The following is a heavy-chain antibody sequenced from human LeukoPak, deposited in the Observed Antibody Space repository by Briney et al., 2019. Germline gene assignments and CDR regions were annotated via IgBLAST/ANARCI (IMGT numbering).Heavy chain of an antibody. J-gene: IGHJ4*02. CDR2: IRYDGSNK. CDR3: AKDSSDYDILTGTLGY. V-gene: IGHV3-30*02. D-gene: IGHD3-9*01. CDR1: GFTFSSYG. Sequence: PGGSLRLSCAASGFTFSSYGMHWVRQAPGKGLEWVAFIRYDGSNKYYADSVKGRFTISRDNSKNTLYLQMNSLRAEDTAVYYCAKDSSDYDILTGTLGYWGQGTLVTVSS.